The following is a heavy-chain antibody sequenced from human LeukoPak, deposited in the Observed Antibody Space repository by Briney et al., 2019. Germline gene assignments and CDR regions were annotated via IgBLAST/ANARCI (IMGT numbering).Heavy chain of an antibody. V-gene: IGHV3-48*02. Sequence: GGSLRLSCAASGFTFSSYSMNWVRQAPGKGLEWVSYISSSSSTIYYADSVKGRFTISRDNAKNSLYLQMNSLRDEDTAVYYCASYSYALDYLAYWGRGTLVTVSS. D-gene: IGHD5-18*01. CDR2: ISSSSSTI. CDR1: GFTFSSYS. J-gene: IGHJ4*02. CDR3: ASYSYALDYLAY.